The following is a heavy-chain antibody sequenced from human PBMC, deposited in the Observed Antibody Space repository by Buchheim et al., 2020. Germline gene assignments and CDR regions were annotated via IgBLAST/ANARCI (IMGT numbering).Heavy chain of an antibody. CDR3: ARGPVDTAMGIDY. V-gene: IGHV3-21*01. J-gene: IGHJ4*02. CDR2: ISSSSSYI. D-gene: IGHD5-18*01. CDR1: GFTFSSYS. Sequence: EVQLVESGGDLVKPGGSLRLSCAASGFTFSSYSMNWVRQAPGKGLEWVSSISSSSSYIYYADSVKGRFTIPRDKAKHSLDPQMNSLRAEDTAVYYCARGPVDTAMGIDYWGQGTL.